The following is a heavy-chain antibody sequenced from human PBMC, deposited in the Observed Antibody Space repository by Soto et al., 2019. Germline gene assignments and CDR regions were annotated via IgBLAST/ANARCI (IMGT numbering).Heavy chain of an antibody. CDR2: ISGSGGST. Sequence: GGSLRLSCAASGFTFNSYAMSWVRQAPGKGLEWVSAISGSGGSTYYADSVKGRFTISRDNSKNTLYLQMNSLRAEDTAVYYCAKDPLIAAPSDLAFDIWGQGTMVTVSS. V-gene: IGHV3-23*01. J-gene: IGHJ3*02. CDR3: AKDPLIAAPSDLAFDI. D-gene: IGHD6-13*01. CDR1: GFTFNSYA.